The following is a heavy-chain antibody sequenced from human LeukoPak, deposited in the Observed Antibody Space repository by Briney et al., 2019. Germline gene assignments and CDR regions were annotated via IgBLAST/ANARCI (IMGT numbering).Heavy chain of an antibody. CDR1: GGSISSYY. V-gene: IGHV4-4*07. D-gene: IGHD3-10*01. CDR3: ARDLITMVRGVIIPLLFDP. CDR2: IYTSGST. J-gene: IGHJ5*02. Sequence: SETLSLTCTVFGGSISSYYWSWIRQPAGKGLEWIGRIYTSGSTNYNPSLKSRVTISVDKSKNQFSLKLSSVTAADTAVYYCARDLITMVRGVIIPLLFDPWGQGTLVTVSS.